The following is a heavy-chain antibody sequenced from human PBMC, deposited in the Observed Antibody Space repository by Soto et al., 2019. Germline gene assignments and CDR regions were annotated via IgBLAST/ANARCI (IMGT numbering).Heavy chain of an antibody. Sequence: QVQLQESGPGLVKPSETLSLTCAVSGDSISSYYCMWIRQPPGKGLESIGYLYYGRSANYNPSLNSRVTMSVDTAPNQRSLPLSSMTAADTAVYYCALRRMAVVPKYWGQGTLVTVSS. CDR3: ALRRMAVVPKY. V-gene: IGHV4-59*01. CDR2: LYYGRSA. D-gene: IGHD3-22*01. J-gene: IGHJ4*02. CDR1: GDSISSYY.